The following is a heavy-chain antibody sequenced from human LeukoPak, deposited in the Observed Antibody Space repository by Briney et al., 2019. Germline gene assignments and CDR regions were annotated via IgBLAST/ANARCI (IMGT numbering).Heavy chain of an antibody. CDR3: ARDVDTAMGRNGMDV. J-gene: IGHJ6*02. CDR1: GYTFTSYD. V-gene: IGHV1-8*01. Sequence: ASVKVSCKASGYTFTSYDINWVRQATGQGLEWMGWMNPNSGNTGYAQKFQGRVTMTRNTSISTAYMELSSLRSEDTAVYYCARDVDTAMGRNGMDVWGQGTTVTVSS. D-gene: IGHD5-18*01. CDR2: MNPNSGNT.